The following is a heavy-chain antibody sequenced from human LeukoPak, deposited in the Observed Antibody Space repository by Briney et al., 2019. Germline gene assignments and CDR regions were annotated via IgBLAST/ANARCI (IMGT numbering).Heavy chain of an antibody. J-gene: IGHJ4*02. Sequence: GGSLRLSCAASGFIFSSYWMSWVRQAPGKGLEWVANIKQDGSEKYYVDSVKGRFTISRDNAKNSLYLQMNSLRAEDTAVYYRARSAGSFDYWGQGTLVTVSS. V-gene: IGHV3-7*01. D-gene: IGHD6-13*01. CDR3: ARSAGSFDY. CDR1: GFIFSSYW. CDR2: IKQDGSEK.